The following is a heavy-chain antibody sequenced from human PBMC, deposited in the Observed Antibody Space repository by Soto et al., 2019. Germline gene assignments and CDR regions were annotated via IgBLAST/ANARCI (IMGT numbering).Heavy chain of an antibody. J-gene: IGHJ6*02. Sequence: GVVTTGGSLRLSCAASGFTFTTYSLTWVRQAPGKGLEWVASIGSSSNYIYYADSVKGRFTISRDNAKNSLFLQMNSLRAEDTAVYYCATLTYCSSASCPNYYYVMDVWGQGTTVTVSS. CDR3: ATLTYCSSASCPNYYYVMDV. CDR1: GFTFTTYS. CDR2: IGSSSNYI. V-gene: IGHV3-21*06. D-gene: IGHD2-2*01.